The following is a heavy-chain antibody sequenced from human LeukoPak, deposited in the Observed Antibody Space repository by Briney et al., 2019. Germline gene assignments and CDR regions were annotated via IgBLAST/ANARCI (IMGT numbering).Heavy chain of an antibody. CDR2: ISYDGSNK. D-gene: IGHD3-22*01. V-gene: IGHV3-30*03. Sequence: GGSLRLSCAASGFTFSSYSVNWVRQAPGKGLEWVAVISYDGSNKYYADSVKGRFTISRDNSKNTLYLQMNSLRAEDTAVYYCARDPGIVVVITTGFGDYWGQGTLVTVSS. J-gene: IGHJ4*02. CDR3: ARDPGIVVVITTGFGDY. CDR1: GFTFSSYS.